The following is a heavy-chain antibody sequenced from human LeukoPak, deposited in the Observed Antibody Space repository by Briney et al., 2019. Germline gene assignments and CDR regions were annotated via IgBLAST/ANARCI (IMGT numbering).Heavy chain of an antibody. J-gene: IGHJ4*02. CDR3: ARDLRCSSTSCYTDGDGY. D-gene: IGHD2-2*02. V-gene: IGHV1-69*13. Sequence: AASVKVSCKASGGTFSSYAISWVRQAPGQGLEWMGGIIPIFGTANYAQKFQGRVTITADESTSTAYMGLSSLRSEDTAVYYCARDLRCSSTSCYTDGDGYWGRGTLVTVSS. CDR2: IIPIFGTA. CDR1: GGTFSSYA.